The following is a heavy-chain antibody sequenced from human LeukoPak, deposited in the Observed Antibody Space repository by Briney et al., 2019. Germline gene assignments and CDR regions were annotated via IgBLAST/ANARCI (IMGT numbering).Heavy chain of an antibody. V-gene: IGHV2-70*11. CDR2: IDWDDDK. CDR1: GFSLSTSGMC. J-gene: IGHJ6*02. D-gene: IGHD1-26*01. CDR3: ARIASKLLPIWDYYGMDV. Sequence: SGPTLVKPTQTLTLTCTFSGFSLSTSGMCVSWIRQPPGKALEWLARIDWDDDKYYSTSLKTRLTISKDTSKNQVVLTMTNMDLVDTATYYCARIASKLLPIWDYYGMDVWGQGTTVTVSS.